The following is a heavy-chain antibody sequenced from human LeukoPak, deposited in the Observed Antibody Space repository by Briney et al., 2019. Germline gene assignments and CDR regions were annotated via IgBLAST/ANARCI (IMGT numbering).Heavy chain of an antibody. D-gene: IGHD6-13*01. CDR3: AREASIAAAGWSSAY. Sequence: SETLSLTCTVSGGSINSNYWTWIRQRAGKGLEWIGRISTSGITNYSPSLKSRVTISLDKSKNQFSLILASVTAADTALYYCAREASIAAAGWSSAYWGQGTLVTVSS. V-gene: IGHV4-4*07. CDR1: GGSINSNY. J-gene: IGHJ4*02. CDR2: ISTSGIT.